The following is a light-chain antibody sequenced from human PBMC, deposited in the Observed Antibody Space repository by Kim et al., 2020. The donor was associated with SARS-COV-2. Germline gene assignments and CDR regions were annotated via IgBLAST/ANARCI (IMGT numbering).Light chain of an antibody. CDR3: QHYDSYSPT. CDR2: QAS. J-gene: IGKJ4*01. CDR1: QSISSR. Sequence: EIQMTQSPSTLSVSVGDRATITCRASQSISSRLAWYQQKQGKAPKLLIFQASSLGSGVPSRFSGSGSGTEFTLTISSLQPDDFAAYYCQHYDSYSPTFGGGTKVDIK. V-gene: IGKV1-5*03.